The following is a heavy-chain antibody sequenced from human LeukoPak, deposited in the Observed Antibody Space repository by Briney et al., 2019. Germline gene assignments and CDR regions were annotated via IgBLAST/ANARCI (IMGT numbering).Heavy chain of an antibody. J-gene: IGHJ4*02. V-gene: IGHV4-39*01. CDR1: GGSISSSSYY. D-gene: IGHD2/OR15-2a*01. Sequence: SETLSLTCTVSGGSISSSSYYWGWIRQPPGKGLEWIGSIYYSGSTYYNPSLKSRVTISVDTSKNQFSLKLSSVTAADTAVYYCARHSYFGRLVDYWGQGTLVTVSS. CDR3: ARHSYFGRLVDY. CDR2: IYYSGST.